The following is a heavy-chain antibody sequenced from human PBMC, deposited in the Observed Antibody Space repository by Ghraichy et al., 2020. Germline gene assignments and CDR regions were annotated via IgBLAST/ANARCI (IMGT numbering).Heavy chain of an antibody. J-gene: IGHJ4*02. CDR3: ARGAPVVVTAFDY. D-gene: IGHD2-21*02. Sequence: SQTLSLTCAVYGGSFSGYYWSWIRQPPGKGLEWIGEINHSGSTNYNPSLKSRVTISVDTSKNQFSLKLSSVTAADTAVYYCARGAPVVVTAFDYWGQGTLVTVSS. CDR2: INHSGST. V-gene: IGHV4-34*01. CDR1: GGSFSGYY.